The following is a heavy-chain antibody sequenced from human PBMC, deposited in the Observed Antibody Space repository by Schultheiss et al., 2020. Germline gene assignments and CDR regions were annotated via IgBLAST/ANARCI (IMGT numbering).Heavy chain of an antibody. J-gene: IGHJ3*02. V-gene: IGHV3-74*01. Sequence: SCVASGFTFSSYWMHWVRHAPGKGLVCVSRINSDGSSTSYANSVKGRFTIPRDNAKNTLYLQMNSLRAEDTAVYYCARGTVTGYSSGWRAFDSWGQGTMGTVSS. CDR2: INSDGSST. CDR1: GFTFSSYW. CDR3: ARGTVTGYSSGWRAFDS. D-gene: IGHD6-19*01.